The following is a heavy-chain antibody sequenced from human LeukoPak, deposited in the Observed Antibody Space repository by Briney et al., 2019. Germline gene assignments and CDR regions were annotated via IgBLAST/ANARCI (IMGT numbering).Heavy chain of an antibody. CDR2: IYTGDSDT. CDR1: GYTFTSYF. CDR3: ARSGGNYYSI. J-gene: IGHJ3*02. D-gene: IGHD1-26*01. Sequence: GESLKISCQASGYTFTSYFIGWVRQMPGKGLEWMGIIYTGDSDTRYSPSFQGQVTISVDKSITTAYLQWSSLKASDTAMYYCARSGGNYYSIWGQGTMVTVSS. V-gene: IGHV5-51*01.